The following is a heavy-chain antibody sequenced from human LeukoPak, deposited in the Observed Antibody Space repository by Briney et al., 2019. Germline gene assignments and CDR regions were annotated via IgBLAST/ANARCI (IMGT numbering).Heavy chain of an antibody. Sequence: GGSLRLSCAASGFTFSKHWMHWVRLGSRKGLVWVSRIKYDGSYANYADSVKGRFTISRDNAKNTLYLQMNSLRAEDTAVYFFLRDNDKYSFDIWGQGTMVTVSS. CDR2: IKYDGSYA. CDR1: GFTFSKHW. D-gene: IGHD1-1*01. CDR3: LRDNDKYSFDI. J-gene: IGHJ3*02. V-gene: IGHV3-74*01.